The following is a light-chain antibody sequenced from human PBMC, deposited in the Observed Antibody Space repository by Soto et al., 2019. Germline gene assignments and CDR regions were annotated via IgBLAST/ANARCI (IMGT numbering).Light chain of an antibody. CDR2: AVI. CDR3: SSYAGSNSVL. V-gene: IGLV2-8*01. CDR1: SSDVGGYSS. Sequence: QSALTQPPSASGSPGQSVTISCTGTSSDVGGYSSISWYQQHPSKAPKLIIYAVIKRPSGVPDRFSGSKSGNTASLTVSGLQAEGEADYYCSSYAGSNSVLFGGGTKLTVL. J-gene: IGLJ2*01.